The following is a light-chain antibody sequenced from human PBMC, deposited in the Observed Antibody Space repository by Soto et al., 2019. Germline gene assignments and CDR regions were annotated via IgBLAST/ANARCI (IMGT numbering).Light chain of an antibody. CDR3: GTWDSSLSAVV. J-gene: IGLJ2*01. Sequence: QSVLTQPPSVSAAPGQKVTISCSGSSSNIGNNYVSWYQQLPGTAPKLLIYDNNKRPSGIPDRFSGSKSGTSATLGITGLQTWDEADYYCGTWDSSLSAVVFGGWTKLTFL. CDR1: SSNIGNNY. CDR2: DNN. V-gene: IGLV1-51*01.